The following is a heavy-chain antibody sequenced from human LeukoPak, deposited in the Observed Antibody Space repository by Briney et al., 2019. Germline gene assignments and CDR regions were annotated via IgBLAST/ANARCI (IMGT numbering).Heavy chain of an antibody. CDR3: ASELWFGGPNWFDP. V-gene: IGHV3-30*02. D-gene: IGHD3-10*01. CDR1: GFSFSSYG. CDR2: IRSDGSNK. J-gene: IGHJ5*02. Sequence: GGSLRLSCAGSGFSFSSYGMHWVRQAPGKGLEWMAFIRSDGSNKYYADSVKGRFTISRDNSKNTLYLQMNSLRAEDTAVYYCASELWFGGPNWFDPWGQGTLVTVSS.